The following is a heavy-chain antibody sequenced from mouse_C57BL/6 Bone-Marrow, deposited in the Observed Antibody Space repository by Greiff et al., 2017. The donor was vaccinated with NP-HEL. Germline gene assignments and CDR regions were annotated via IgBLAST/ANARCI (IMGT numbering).Heavy chain of an antibody. D-gene: IGHD2-4*01. CDR1: GYTFASYW. CDR3: ARWRLRLLDY. J-gene: IGHJ4*01. Sequence: QVQLQQPGAELVRPGSSVKLSCKASGYTFASYWMHWVKQRPIQGLEWIGNIDPSDSETHYNQKFKDKATLTVDKSSSTAYMQLSSLTSEDSAVYYCARWRLRLLDYWGQGTSVTVSS. CDR2: IDPSDSET. V-gene: IGHV1-52*01.